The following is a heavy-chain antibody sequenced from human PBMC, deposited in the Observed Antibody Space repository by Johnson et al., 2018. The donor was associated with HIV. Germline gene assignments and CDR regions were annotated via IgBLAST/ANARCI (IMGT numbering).Heavy chain of an antibody. J-gene: IGHJ3*02. D-gene: IGHD5-24*01. Sequence: EQLVESGGGLVQPGGSLRLSCAASGFTFDDYGMSWVRQAPGKGLEWVSVLFSGGTVYFADSVRGSFTISRDNSKNTVYLQMNSLRAEDTAVYYCARGCRDGYTCDAFDIWGQGTMVTVSS. V-gene: IGHV3-66*01. CDR1: GFTFDDYG. CDR2: LFSGGTV. CDR3: ARGCRDGYTCDAFDI.